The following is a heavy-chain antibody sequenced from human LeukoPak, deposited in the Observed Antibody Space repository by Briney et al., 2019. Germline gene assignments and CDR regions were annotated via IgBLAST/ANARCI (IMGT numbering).Heavy chain of an antibody. Sequence: PSATLSLTCTVSGHSISNSRHYWGWIRQSPGKGLEWIGTIYYSGTTYYNPSLKSRITISVDTAKNQFSLSLSSVTAADAAVYFCAREWTTWGAFDIWGQGTMVTVSS. CDR1: GHSISNSRHY. D-gene: IGHD2/OR15-2a*01. CDR2: IYYSGTT. V-gene: IGHV4-39*07. J-gene: IGHJ3*02. CDR3: AREWTTWGAFDI.